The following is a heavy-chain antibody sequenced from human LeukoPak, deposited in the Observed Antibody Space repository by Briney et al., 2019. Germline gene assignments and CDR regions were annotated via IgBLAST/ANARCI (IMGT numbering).Heavy chain of an antibody. J-gene: IGHJ3*02. CDR3: ARAAAPRGAFDI. V-gene: IGHV4-34*01. CDR2: INHSGST. D-gene: IGHD6-25*01. Sequence: SETLSLTCAVYGGSFSGYYWSWIRQPPGKGLEWIGEINHSGSTNYNPSLKSRVTISVDTSKKQFSLKLSSVTAADTAVYYCARAAAPRGAFDIWGQGTMVTVS. CDR1: GGSFSGYY.